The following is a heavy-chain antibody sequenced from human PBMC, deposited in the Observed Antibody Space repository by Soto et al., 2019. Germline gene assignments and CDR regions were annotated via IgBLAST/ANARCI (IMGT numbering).Heavy chain of an antibody. CDR1: GGSITSGGYY. D-gene: IGHD6-13*01. CDR3: ARGSAAGTGYYYYYMDV. J-gene: IGHJ6*03. V-gene: IGHV4-31*03. CDR2: IYYSGST. Sequence: QVQLQESGPGLVKPSQTLSLTCTVSGGSITSGGYYWSWIRQHPGKGLEGIGYIYYSGSTYYNPSLKSRVTISVDTSKNQFSLKLSSVTAADTAVYYCARGSAAGTGYYYYYMDVWGKGTTVTVSS.